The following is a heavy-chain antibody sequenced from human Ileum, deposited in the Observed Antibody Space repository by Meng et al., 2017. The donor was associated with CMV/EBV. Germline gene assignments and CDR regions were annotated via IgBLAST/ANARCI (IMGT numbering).Heavy chain of an antibody. D-gene: IGHD1-26*01. CDR1: GLTLSNFG. Sequence: GADGLTLSNFGMQWGRQAPGKGLEAVAIISYDGNKKYYAESVKGRFTISRDNSNNTLYLQMNSLRAEDTAVYYCAKGEWYSGSYMDYWGQGTLVTVSS. J-gene: IGHJ4*02. V-gene: IGHV3-30*18. CDR3: AKGEWYSGSYMDY. CDR2: ISYDGNKK.